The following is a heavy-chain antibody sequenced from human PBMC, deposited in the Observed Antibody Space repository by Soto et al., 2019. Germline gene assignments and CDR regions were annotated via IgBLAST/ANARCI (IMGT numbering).Heavy chain of an antibody. J-gene: IGHJ6*02. CDR3: AKDRGNWIRYSYYGMDV. Sequence: GGSLRLSCAASGFSFSSYAMSWVRQAPGKGLEWVSAISGSGGSTYYADSVKGRFTISRDNSKNTLYLQMNSLRAEDTAVYYCAKDRGNWIRYSYYGMDVWGQGTTVTVSS. D-gene: IGHD1-20*01. CDR1: GFSFSSYA. V-gene: IGHV3-23*01. CDR2: ISGSGGST.